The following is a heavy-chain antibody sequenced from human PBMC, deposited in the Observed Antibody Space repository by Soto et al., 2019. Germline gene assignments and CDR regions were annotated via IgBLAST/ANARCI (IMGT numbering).Heavy chain of an antibody. D-gene: IGHD6-6*01. CDR2: IGTAGDT. CDR1: GFTFSSYD. J-gene: IGHJ6*02. Sequence: PGGSLRLSCAASGFTFSSYDMHWVRQATGKGLEWVSAIGTAGDTYYPGSVKGRFTISRENAKNSLYLQMNSLRAGDTAVYYCARGLEGLRGIAARTRNYYGMDVWGQGTPVTVSS. V-gene: IGHV3-13*01. CDR3: ARGLEGLRGIAARTRNYYGMDV.